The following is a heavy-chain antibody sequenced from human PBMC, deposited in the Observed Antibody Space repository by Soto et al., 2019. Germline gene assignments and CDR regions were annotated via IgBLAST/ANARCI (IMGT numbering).Heavy chain of an antibody. D-gene: IGHD6-13*01. Sequence: GGSLRLSCAASGFTFSGSSMHWVRQASGKGLKWVGRIRGKTDTYATAYAAPVRGRFTISRDDSKNTADLQMNSLKTEDTAVYFCTKRIGAYAMDVWGQGTTVTVSS. J-gene: IGHJ6*02. V-gene: IGHV3-73*01. CDR1: GFTFSGSS. CDR3: TKRIGAYAMDV. CDR2: IRGKTDTYAT.